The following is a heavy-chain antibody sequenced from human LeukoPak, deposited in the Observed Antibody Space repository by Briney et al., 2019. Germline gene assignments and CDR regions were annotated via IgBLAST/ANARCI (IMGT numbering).Heavy chain of an antibody. CDR3: AKCSSSWFNWFDP. J-gene: IGHJ5*02. CDR1: GFTFSSYG. Sequence: GGSLRLSCAASGFTFSSYGMHWVRQAPGKGLEWVAFIRYDGSNKYCADSVKGRFTISRDNSKNTLYLQMNSLRAEDTAVYYCAKCSSSWFNWFDPWGQGTLVTVSS. V-gene: IGHV3-30*02. D-gene: IGHD6-13*01. CDR2: IRYDGSNK.